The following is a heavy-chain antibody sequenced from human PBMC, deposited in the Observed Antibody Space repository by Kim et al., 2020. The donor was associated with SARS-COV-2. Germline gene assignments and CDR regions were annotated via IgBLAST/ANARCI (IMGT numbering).Heavy chain of an antibody. Sequence: SVKVSCKASGGTFSSYAISWVRQAPGQGLEWMGGIIPIFGTANYAQKFQGRVTITADESTSTAYMELSSLRSEDTAVYYCARGYCSGGSCFIYGMDVWGQGTTVTVSS. D-gene: IGHD2-15*01. CDR3: ARGYCSGGSCFIYGMDV. CDR2: IIPIFGTA. V-gene: IGHV1-69*13. CDR1: GGTFSSYA. J-gene: IGHJ6*02.